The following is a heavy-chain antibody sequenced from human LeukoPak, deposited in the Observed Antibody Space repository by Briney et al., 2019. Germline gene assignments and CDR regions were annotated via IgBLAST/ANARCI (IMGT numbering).Heavy chain of an antibody. Sequence: GGSLRLSGAASGFTFSSYRMNWVRQAPGKGLEWVSTIWTGTTYIYYADSVKGRFTISRDDAMNSLYLQMTSLRAEDTAVYYCARDLPVAGTYHYFDYWGQGNLVTVSS. CDR3: ARDLPVAGTYHYFDY. J-gene: IGHJ4*02. V-gene: IGHV3-21*01. CDR1: GFTFSSYR. D-gene: IGHD6-19*01. CDR2: IWTGTTYI.